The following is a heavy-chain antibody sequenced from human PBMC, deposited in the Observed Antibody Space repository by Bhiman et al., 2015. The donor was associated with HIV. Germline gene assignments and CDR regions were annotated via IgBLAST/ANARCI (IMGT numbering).Heavy chain of an antibody. V-gene: IGHV3-23*01. CDR2: ISGSGGST. D-gene: IGHD3-3*01. J-gene: IGHJ4*02. Sequence: EVQLLESGGGLVQPGGSLRLSCAASGFTFSTHAMSWVRQAPGRGLEWVSGISGSGGSTYYTDSVKGRFTISRDYSKNTLYLQMNSLRAEDTAVYYCARERGNVLQFLEWLSAPYYFDYWGQGTLVTVSS. CDR1: GFTFSTHA. CDR3: ARERGNVLQFLEWLSAPYYFDY.